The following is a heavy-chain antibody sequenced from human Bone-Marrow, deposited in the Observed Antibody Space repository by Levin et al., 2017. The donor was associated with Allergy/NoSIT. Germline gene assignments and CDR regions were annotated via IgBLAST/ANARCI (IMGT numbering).Heavy chain of an antibody. CDR3: AKYEYLYGQFDL. D-gene: IGHD2-8*01. J-gene: IGHJ4*02. V-gene: IGHV3-23*01. Sequence: PGGSLRLSCTATGFTFSNYPMSWVRQAPGKGLEWVSGISGGGDVTEYPDAAKGRFTVSRDNSQNTLYLQMNNVRAEDTAVYYCAKYEYLYGQFDLWGQGPLVTVSS. CDR2: ISGGGDVT. CDR1: GFTFSNYP.